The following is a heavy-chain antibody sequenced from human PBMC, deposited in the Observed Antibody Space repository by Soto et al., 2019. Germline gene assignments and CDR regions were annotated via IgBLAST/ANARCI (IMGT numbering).Heavy chain of an antibody. Sequence: SETLSLTCTVSGGSISSYYWSWIRQPAGKGLEWIGRIYTSGSTNYNPSLKSRVTMSVDTSKNQFSLKLSSVTAADTAVYYCARGGGVTIFGVVPRYYYYGMDVWGQGTTVTV. J-gene: IGHJ6*02. V-gene: IGHV4-4*07. D-gene: IGHD3-3*01. CDR1: GGSISSYY. CDR3: ARGGGVTIFGVVPRYYYYGMDV. CDR2: IYTSGST.